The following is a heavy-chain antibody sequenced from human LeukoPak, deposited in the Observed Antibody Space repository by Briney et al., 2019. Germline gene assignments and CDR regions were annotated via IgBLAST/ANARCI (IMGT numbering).Heavy chain of an antibody. CDR2: IYPRDSDT. D-gene: IGHD3-22*01. Sequence: GESLKISCKGSGYSFTSYWIGWVRQMPGKGLEWMGIIYPRDSDTRYSPSFQGQVTISADKTISPAYLQWSSLKASDTAMYYCARPDYYDSSGYGSYFQHWGQGTLVTVSS. CDR3: ARPDYYDSSGYGSYFQH. V-gene: IGHV5-51*01. J-gene: IGHJ1*01. CDR1: GYSFTSYW.